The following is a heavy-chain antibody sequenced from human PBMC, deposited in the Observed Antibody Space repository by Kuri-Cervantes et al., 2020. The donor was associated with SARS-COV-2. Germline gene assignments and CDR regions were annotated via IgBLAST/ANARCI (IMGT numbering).Heavy chain of an antibody. Sequence: GESLKISRAASGFTFSRYAMHWIRQAPGKGLEWVAVISYDGSKKDYTASGKGRFTISRDNSQNTLYLQMKSLRTEDTALYYCARDRVGVHDSWGQGTLVTVSS. V-gene: IGHV3-30-3*01. D-gene: IGHD2-21*01. CDR1: GFTFSRYA. CDR2: ISYDGSKK. J-gene: IGHJ4*02. CDR3: ARDRVGVHDS.